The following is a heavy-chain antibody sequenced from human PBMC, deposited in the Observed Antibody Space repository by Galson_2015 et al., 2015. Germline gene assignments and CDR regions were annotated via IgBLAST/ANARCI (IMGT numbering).Heavy chain of an antibody. CDR3: AGATIVVVVAAVAFDI. CDR2: IYYSGST. CDR1: GDSISSGDYY. D-gene: IGHD2-15*01. Sequence: TLSLTCTVSGDSISSGDYYWSWIRQPPGKGLEWIGYIYYSGSTYYNPSLKSRVTISVDTSKNQFSLKLSSVTAADTAVYYCAGATIVVVVAAVAFDIWGQGTMVTVSS. J-gene: IGHJ3*02. V-gene: IGHV4-30-4*01.